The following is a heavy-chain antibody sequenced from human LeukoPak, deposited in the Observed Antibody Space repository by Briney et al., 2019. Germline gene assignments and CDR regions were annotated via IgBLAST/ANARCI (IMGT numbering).Heavy chain of an antibody. CDR3: GRAGYSGSSLFDF. D-gene: IGHD1-26*01. Sequence: SETLSLTCTVSCGSISSHFWIWIRQPPGKGLEWIGYIHYTGSTNYNPSLKSRVTMSVDTSKNQFSLKLSSVTAADTPVYYCGRAGYSGSSLFDFCGQGPVVPVSS. J-gene: IGHJ4*02. CDR2: IHYTGST. V-gene: IGHV4-59*11. CDR1: CGSISSHF.